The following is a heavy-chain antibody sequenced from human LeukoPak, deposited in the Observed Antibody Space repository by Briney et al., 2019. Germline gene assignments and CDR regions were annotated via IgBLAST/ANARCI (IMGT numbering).Heavy chain of an antibody. J-gene: IGHJ6*03. CDR3: ARARIVVVPAAIYYYYYYYMDV. CDR2: IYTSGST. CDR1: GGSISTYF. D-gene: IGHD2-2*01. Sequence: SETLSLTCTVSGGSISTYFWSWIRQPAGKGLEWIGRIYTSGSTNYNPSLKSRVTMSVDTSKNQFSLKLSSVTAADTAVYYCARARIVVVPAAIYYYYYYYMDVWGKGTTVTVSS. V-gene: IGHV4-4*07.